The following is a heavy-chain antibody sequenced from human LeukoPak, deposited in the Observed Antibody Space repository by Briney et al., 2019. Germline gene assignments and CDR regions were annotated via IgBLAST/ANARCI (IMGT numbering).Heavy chain of an antibody. CDR3: ASDMVRGVITFNFDY. CDR1: GFTLSSYA. D-gene: IGHD3-10*01. CDR2: ISYDGSNK. V-gene: IGHV3-30*04. J-gene: IGHJ4*02. Sequence: GRSLRLSCAASGFTLSSYAMHWVRKAPGKGLEWVAVISYDGSNKYYADSVKGRFTISRDNSKNTLYLQMNSLRAEDTAVYYCASDMVRGVITFNFDYWGQGTLVTVSS.